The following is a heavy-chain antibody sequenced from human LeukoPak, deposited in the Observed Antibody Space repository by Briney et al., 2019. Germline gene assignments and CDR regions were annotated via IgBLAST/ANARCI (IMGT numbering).Heavy chain of an antibody. CDR2: ISGSGGRT. CDR3: AKDRNFDGNFDY. Sequence: PGGSLRLSCAVSGFTFSSYAMSWVRQAPGKGLEWVAAISGSGGRTYYADSVKGRFTISRDNSKNTVYLQMNSLRAEDTAVYYCAKDRNFDGNFDYWGQGTRVTVSS. V-gene: IGHV3-23*01. J-gene: IGHJ4*02. D-gene: IGHD3-9*01. CDR1: GFTFSSYA.